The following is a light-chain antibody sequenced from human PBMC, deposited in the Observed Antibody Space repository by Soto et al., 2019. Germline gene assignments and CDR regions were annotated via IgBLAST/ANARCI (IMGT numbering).Light chain of an antibody. CDR3: KQYHSAPLT. CDR1: QSVLYTPDNRNY. CDR2: WAS. Sequence: DIVMTQSPDFLAVSLGGRATINCKTSQSVLYTPDNRNYFAWYQQKPGQPPKMLINWASTRASGVPDRFSGSGSGTDFALTISSLQGEDVAVYYCKQYHSAPLTFGGGTKVEAK. V-gene: IGKV4-1*01. J-gene: IGKJ4*01.